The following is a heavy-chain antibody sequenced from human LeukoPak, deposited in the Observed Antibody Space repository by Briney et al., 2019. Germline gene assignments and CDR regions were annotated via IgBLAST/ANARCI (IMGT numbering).Heavy chain of an antibody. D-gene: IGHD6-13*01. J-gene: IGHJ5*02. CDR3: ARVVVAAAGTFDP. CDR1: GFTVSSNY. CDR2: IYSGGST. Sequence: GGSLRPSCAASGFTVSSNYMSWVRQAPGKGLEWVSVIYSGGSTYYADSVKGRFTISRDNSKNTLYLQMNSLRAEDTAVYYCARVVVAAAGTFDPWGQGTLVTVSS. V-gene: IGHV3-53*01.